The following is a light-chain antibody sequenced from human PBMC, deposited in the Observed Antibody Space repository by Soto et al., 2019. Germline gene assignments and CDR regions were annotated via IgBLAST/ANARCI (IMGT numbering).Light chain of an antibody. V-gene: IGLV2-8*01. CDR2: EVS. CDR1: SSDVGGYNY. Sequence: QSVLTQPPSASGSAGQSVTISCTGTSSDVGGYNYVSWYQQHPGKAPKLMIYEVSKRPSGVPDRFSGSKSGNTASLTVSGLQAEDEADYYCSSYAGSNNFRYVFGTGTKLTVL. J-gene: IGLJ1*01. CDR3: SSYAGSNNFRYV.